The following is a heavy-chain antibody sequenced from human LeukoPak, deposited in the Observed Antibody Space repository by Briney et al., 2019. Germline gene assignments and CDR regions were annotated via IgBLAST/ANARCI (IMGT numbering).Heavy chain of an antibody. CDR2: IRYDGSNK. CDR3: AKDFHYYGSGSYYNSSPFDY. CDR1: GFTFSSYG. V-gene: IGHV3-30*02. Sequence: PGGSLRLSCAASGFTFSSYGMHWVRHAPRKGLEWVAFIRYDGSNKYYADSVKGRFTISRDNSKNTLYLQMNSLRAEDTAVYYCAKDFHYYGSGSYYNSSPFDYWGQGTLVTVSS. D-gene: IGHD3-10*01. J-gene: IGHJ4*02.